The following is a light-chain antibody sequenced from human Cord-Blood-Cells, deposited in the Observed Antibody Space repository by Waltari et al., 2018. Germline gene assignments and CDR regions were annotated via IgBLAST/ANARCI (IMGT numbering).Light chain of an antibody. J-gene: IGKJ4*02. V-gene: IGKV1-39*01. CDR3: QQSYSTPRT. CDR1: QSISSY. CDR2: AAS. Sequence: DIQMTQSPSSLSASVGDRVTITCRASQSISSYLNWYQQKPGKAPKLLIYAASSLQSGVPSRFSGSGSGTEFTLTISSLQPEDFATYYCQQSYSTPRTFGGGTKLEIK.